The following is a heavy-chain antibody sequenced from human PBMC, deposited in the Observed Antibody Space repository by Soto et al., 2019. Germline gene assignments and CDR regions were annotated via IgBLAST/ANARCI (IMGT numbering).Heavy chain of an antibody. V-gene: IGHV3-11*01. CDR1: GLTFSDHY. J-gene: IGHJ6*02. Sequence: QVQLVESGGGLVKPGGSLRLSCAASGLTFSDHYMTWIRQAPGKGLEWISYISSSAGTIYYADSVKGRFTISRDNAKNSLYLQMTNLRAEDTAVYYCARAPYFGSWTDYYYAVDVWGQGTTVPVSS. CDR2: ISSSAGTI. CDR3: ARAPYFGSWTDYYYAVDV. D-gene: IGHD3-10*01.